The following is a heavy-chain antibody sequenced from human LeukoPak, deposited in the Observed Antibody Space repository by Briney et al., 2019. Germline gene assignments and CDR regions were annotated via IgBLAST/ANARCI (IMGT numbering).Heavy chain of an antibody. CDR2: ISWNGGST. V-gene: IGHV3-20*04. CDR3: ARLHITMVRGGQMPRFGSLYYMDV. D-gene: IGHD3-10*01. J-gene: IGHJ6*03. CDR1: GFSFDDYG. Sequence: PGGSLRLSCAASGFSFDDYGMTWVRQVPGKGLEWVSGISWNGGSTGYAESVKGRFTISRDNAKNSLYLQMNSLRAEDTAVYYCARLHITMVRGGQMPRFGSLYYMDVWGKGTTVTISS.